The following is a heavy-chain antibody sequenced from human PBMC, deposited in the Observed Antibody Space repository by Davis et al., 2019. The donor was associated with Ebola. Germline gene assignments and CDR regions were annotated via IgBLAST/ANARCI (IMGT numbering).Heavy chain of an antibody. CDR3: ARAGYCSSTSCQNYYYYGMDV. CDR2: IIPILGIA. D-gene: IGHD2-2*01. CDR1: GGTFSSYA. V-gene: IGHV1-69*04. Sequence: SVKVSCKASGGTFSSYAISWVRQAPGQGLEWMGRIIPILGIANYAQKFQGRVTITADKSTSTAYMELSSLRSEDTAVYYCARAGYCSSTSCQNYYYYGMDVWGQGTTVTVSS. J-gene: IGHJ6*02.